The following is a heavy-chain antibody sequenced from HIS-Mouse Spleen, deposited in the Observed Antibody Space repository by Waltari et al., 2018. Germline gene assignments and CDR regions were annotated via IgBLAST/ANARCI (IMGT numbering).Heavy chain of an antibody. CDR1: GYTFTGYY. CDR3: ARDRSSSWYAFDI. CDR2: INPNSGGT. V-gene: IGHV1-2*02. Sequence: QVQLVQSGAEVKKPGASVKVSCKASGYTFTGYYMPRVRQAPGQGLEWMGWINPNSGGTDYAQKFQGRVTMTRDTSISTAYMELSRLRSDDTAVYYCARDRSSSWYAFDIWGQGTMVTVSS. D-gene: IGHD6-13*01. J-gene: IGHJ3*02.